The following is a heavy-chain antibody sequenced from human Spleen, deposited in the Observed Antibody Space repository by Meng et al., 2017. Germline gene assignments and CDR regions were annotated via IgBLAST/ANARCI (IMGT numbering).Heavy chain of an antibody. D-gene: IGHD5-18*01. Sequence: GGSLRLSCAASGFTFSSYGMHWVRQAPGKGLEWVAVIWYDGSNKYYADSVKGRFTISRDNSKNTLYLQMNSLRAEDTAVYYCAKVRGYSYGSLDYWGQGTLVTVSS. CDR3: AKVRGYSYGSLDY. CDR2: IWYDGSNK. CDR1: GFTFSSYG. J-gene: IGHJ4*02. V-gene: IGHV3-33*06.